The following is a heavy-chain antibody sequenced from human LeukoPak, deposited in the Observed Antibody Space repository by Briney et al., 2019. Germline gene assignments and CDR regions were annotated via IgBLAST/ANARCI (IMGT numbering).Heavy chain of an antibody. CDR3: ARSVGGNAMGV. Sequence: GESLKISCKDSGSSFTKYWIGWVRQMPGKGLEWMGIIYPGDSDTRYSPSLQGQVTISADKSISTAYLQWNSLKASDTAMYYCARSVGGNAMGVWGQGTTVTVSS. D-gene: IGHD2-15*01. CDR1: GSSFTKYW. V-gene: IGHV5-51*01. J-gene: IGHJ6*02. CDR2: IYPGDSDT.